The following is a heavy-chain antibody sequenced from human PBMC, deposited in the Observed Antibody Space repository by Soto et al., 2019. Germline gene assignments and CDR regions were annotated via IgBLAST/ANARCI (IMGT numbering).Heavy chain of an antibody. CDR3: ARADLYCSSTSCAFDY. CDR1: GFTFSSYD. J-gene: IGHJ4*02. CDR2: IGTAGGT. D-gene: IGHD2-2*01. V-gene: IGHV3-13*01. Sequence: GALRLSCAASGFTFSSYDMHWVRQATGKGLEWVSAIGTAGGTYYPGSVKGRFTISRENAKNSLYLQMNSLRAGDTAVYYCARADLYCSSTSCAFDYWGQGTLVTVSS.